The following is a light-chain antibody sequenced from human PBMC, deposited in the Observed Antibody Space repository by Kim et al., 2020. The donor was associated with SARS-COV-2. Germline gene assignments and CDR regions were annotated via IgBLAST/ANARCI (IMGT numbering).Light chain of an antibody. CDR2: GAS. Sequence: EIVMTQSPATLSVSPGERATLSCRASQSVSSNLAWYQQKLGQAPRLLIYGASTRATGIPARFSGGGSGTEFTLTISSLQSEDFAVYYCQSYNNWPPFTFGPGTKVDIK. V-gene: IGKV3-15*01. J-gene: IGKJ3*01. CDR1: QSVSSN. CDR3: QSYNNWPPFT.